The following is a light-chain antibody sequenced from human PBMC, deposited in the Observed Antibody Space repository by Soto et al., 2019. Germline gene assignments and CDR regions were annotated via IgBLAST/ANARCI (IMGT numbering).Light chain of an antibody. V-gene: IGKV3-20*01. Sequence: EIVLMQAPGTPSLSPGERATLSCRASQTVYNNYLSWYQQKPGQAPRLLIYGASSRATDIPDRFSGSGSGTDFTLTISRLEPEDFAVYYCQQYATSHWTFGQGTRVEIK. CDR1: QTVYNNY. CDR2: GAS. CDR3: QQYATSHWT. J-gene: IGKJ1*01.